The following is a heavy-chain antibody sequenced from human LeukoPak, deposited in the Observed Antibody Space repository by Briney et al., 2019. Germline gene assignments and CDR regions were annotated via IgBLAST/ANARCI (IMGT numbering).Heavy chain of an antibody. CDR2: FNPEDGET. CDR1: GYTLTELS. J-gene: IGHJ4*02. Sequence: GASVKVSCKVSGYTLTELSMHWVRQAPGKGLEWMGGFNPEDGETIYAQKFQGRVTMTEDTSTGTAYMELISLRSEDTAVYYCATAPYSGLAGIDYWGQGTLVTVSS. D-gene: IGHD1-26*01. V-gene: IGHV1-24*01. CDR3: ATAPYSGLAGIDY.